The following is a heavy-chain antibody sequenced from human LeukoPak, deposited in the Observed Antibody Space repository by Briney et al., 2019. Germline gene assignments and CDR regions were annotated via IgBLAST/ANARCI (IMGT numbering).Heavy chain of an antibody. V-gene: IGHV1-18*01. CDR3: AREENSCALQDPYYYYGMDV. CDR2: IIPYNGNT. CDR1: GYTFTSYG. D-gene: IGHD2-2*01. Sequence: GASVKVSCKASGYTFTSYGISWVRQAPGQGLEWMGWIIPYNGNTNYAQKLQGRVTMTTDTSTSTAYMELRSLRSDDTAVYYCAREENSCALQDPYYYYGMDVWGQGTTVTVSS. J-gene: IGHJ6*02.